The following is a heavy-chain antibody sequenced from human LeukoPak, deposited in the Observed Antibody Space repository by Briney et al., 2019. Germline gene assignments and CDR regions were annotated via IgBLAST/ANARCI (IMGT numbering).Heavy chain of an antibody. CDR1: GFTFSSYA. V-gene: IGHV3-23*01. D-gene: IGHD1-7*01. Sequence: GASLRLSCAASGFTFSSYAMSWVRQAPGEGLEWVSAISGSGGSTYYADSVKGRFTISRDNSKNTLYLQMNSLRAEDTAVYYCAKRLELRRQGYGMDVWGQGTTVTVSS. CDR2: ISGSGGST. J-gene: IGHJ6*02. CDR3: AKRLELRRQGYGMDV.